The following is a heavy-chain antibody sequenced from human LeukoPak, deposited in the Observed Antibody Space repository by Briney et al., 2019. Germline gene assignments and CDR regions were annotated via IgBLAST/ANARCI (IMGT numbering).Heavy chain of an antibody. V-gene: IGHV3-7*01. D-gene: IGHD3-10*01. Sequence: QPGGSLRLSCAASGFTFSSYWMTWVRQAPGKGLEWVANIKQDGSEKYYMDSVKGRFIISRDNARNSLYLQMNSLRAEDTAVYYCAKDLHYGSADYWGQGTLVTVSS. CDR2: IKQDGSEK. J-gene: IGHJ4*02. CDR1: GFTFSSYW. CDR3: AKDLHYGSADY.